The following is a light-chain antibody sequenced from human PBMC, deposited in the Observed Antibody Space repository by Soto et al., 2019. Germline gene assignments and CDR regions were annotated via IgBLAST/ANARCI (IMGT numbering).Light chain of an antibody. Sequence: EIVMTQSPATLSVSPGERATLSCRASQSVSSNLAWYQQKPGQAPRLLIYGASTRATGIPATFSGSGSGTEFALTITSLQSEDFAVYYCQQYNNWPRGTLGQGTKVEIK. CDR2: GAS. CDR1: QSVSSN. CDR3: QQYNNWPRGT. J-gene: IGKJ1*01. V-gene: IGKV3-15*01.